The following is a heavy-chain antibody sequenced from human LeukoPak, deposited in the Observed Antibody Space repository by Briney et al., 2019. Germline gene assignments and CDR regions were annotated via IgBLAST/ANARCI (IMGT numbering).Heavy chain of an antibody. Sequence: SETLSLTCTVSGGSISSSSYYWGWIRQPPGKGLEWIGSIYYSGSTYYNPSLKSRVTISVDTSKNQFSLKLSSVTAADTAVYYCARPRDYYGSGTNYFDYWGQGTLVTVSS. J-gene: IGHJ4*02. D-gene: IGHD3-10*01. CDR3: ARPRDYYGSGTNYFDY. CDR2: IYYSGST. CDR1: GGSISSSSYY. V-gene: IGHV4-39*01.